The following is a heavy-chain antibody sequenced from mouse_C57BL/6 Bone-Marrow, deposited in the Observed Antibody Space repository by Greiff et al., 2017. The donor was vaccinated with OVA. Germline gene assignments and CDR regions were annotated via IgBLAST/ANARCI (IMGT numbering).Heavy chain of an antibody. Sequence: QVQLQQPGTELVKPGASVKLSCKASGYTFTSYLMHWVKQRPGQGLEWIGNINPSNGGTNYNEKFKSKATLTVDKSSSTAYMQLSSLTSEDYEVYYCERTRYYCSSYYAMDYWGQGTSVTVSS. CDR2: INPSNGGT. J-gene: IGHJ4*01. CDR1: GYTFTSYL. CDR3: ERTRYYCSSYYAMDY. V-gene: IGHV1-53*01. D-gene: IGHD1-1*01.